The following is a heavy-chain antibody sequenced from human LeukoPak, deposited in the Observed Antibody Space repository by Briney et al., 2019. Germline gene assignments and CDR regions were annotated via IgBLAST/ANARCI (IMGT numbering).Heavy chain of an antibody. V-gene: IGHV1-18*01. CDR3: ARSGLLLWFGELVY. CDR2: ISAYNGNT. J-gene: IGHJ4*02. D-gene: IGHD3-10*01. CDR1: GYTFTSYG. Sequence: ASVKVSCKASGYTFTSYGISWVRQAPGQGLEWMGWISAYNGNTNYAQKLQGRVTMTTDTSTSTAYMELRSLRSDDTAVYYCARSGLLLWFGELVYWGQGTLVTVSS.